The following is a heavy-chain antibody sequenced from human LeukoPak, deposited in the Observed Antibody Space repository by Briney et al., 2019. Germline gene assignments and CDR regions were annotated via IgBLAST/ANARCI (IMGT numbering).Heavy chain of an antibody. CDR2: IYSGGST. D-gene: IGHD6-19*01. Sequence: GGSLRLSCAASGFTVSSNYMSWVRQAPGKGLEWVSVIYSGGSTYYADSVKGRFTISRDNSKNTLYLQMNSLRAEDTAVYYCAKDQACASSGWVCPSPFDYWGQGTLVTVSS. V-gene: IGHV3-66*01. CDR1: GFTVSSNY. CDR3: AKDQACASSGWVCPSPFDY. J-gene: IGHJ4*02.